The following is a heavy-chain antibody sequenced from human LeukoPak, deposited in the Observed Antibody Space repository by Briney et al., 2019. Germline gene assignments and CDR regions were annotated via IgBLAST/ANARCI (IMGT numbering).Heavy chain of an antibody. CDR3: VKSGGYGLIDY. CDR1: GYSISSQNY. D-gene: IGHD6-19*01. CDR2: IYYTGST. Sequence: SETLSLTCTVSGYSISSQNYLGWIRQPPGKGLEWIGNIYYTGSTYYNASLQSRATISIDMSKNQFSLRLSSVTAADTAMYYCVKSGGYGLIDYWGQGTLVTVSS. J-gene: IGHJ4*02. V-gene: IGHV4-38-2*02.